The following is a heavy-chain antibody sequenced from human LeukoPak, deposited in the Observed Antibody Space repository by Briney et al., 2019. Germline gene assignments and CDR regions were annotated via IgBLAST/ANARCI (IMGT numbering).Heavy chain of an antibody. J-gene: IGHJ4*02. CDR2: IYYSGST. CDR1: GGSISSSSYY. V-gene: IGHV4-39*01. CDR3: ARSPYYYDSSGYYVLDY. Sequence: SETLSLTCTVSGGSISSSSYYWGWIRQPPGKGLEWIVCIYYSGSTYYNPSLKSRVTISVDTSKNQFSLKLSSVTAADTAVYYCARSPYYYDSSGYYVLDYWGQGTLVTVSS. D-gene: IGHD3-22*01.